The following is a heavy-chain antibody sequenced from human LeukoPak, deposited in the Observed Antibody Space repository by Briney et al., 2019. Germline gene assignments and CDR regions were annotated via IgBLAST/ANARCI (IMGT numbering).Heavy chain of an antibody. J-gene: IGHJ4*02. V-gene: IGHV3-7*01. CDR3: AREDGYCSGGNCYSYFDS. D-gene: IGHD2-15*01. CDR1: GFTFSHFW. Sequence: GGSLRLSCAASGFTFSHFWMSWVRQAPGKGLEWVAYIKKTGSETYYVDSVRGRFTITRDNTRNSLFLQMYSLRAEDTAMYFCAREDGYCSGGNCYSYFDSWGQGTLVTVSS. CDR2: IKKTGSET.